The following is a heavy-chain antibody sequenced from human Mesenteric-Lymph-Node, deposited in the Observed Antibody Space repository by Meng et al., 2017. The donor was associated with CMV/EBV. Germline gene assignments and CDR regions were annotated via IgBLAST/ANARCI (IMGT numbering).Heavy chain of an antibody. Sequence: GESLKISCTASGFIFSSYEMNWVRQAPGKGLEWVSYISSSGTTIYYADSVMGRFTISRDNAKNSLSLQMNSLRADDTAVYYCSRDYEGYWGQGTLVTVSS. D-gene: IGHD3-16*01. CDR2: ISSSGTTI. CDR3: SRDYEGY. CDR1: GFIFSSYE. V-gene: IGHV3-48*03. J-gene: IGHJ4*02.